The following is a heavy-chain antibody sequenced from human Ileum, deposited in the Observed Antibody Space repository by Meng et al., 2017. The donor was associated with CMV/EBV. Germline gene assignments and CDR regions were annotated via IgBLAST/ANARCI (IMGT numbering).Heavy chain of an antibody. CDR1: GYTFTGYY. D-gene: IGHD1-14*01. Sequence: QVQLVQSGAEVKKPGASVKVSCKASGYTFTGYYIHWVRPAPGEGLEWMGIINPGDGSTNYAQKFQGRVTMTRDTSTTTVHMELSSLRSEDTAVYYCARGPSRTDFDYWGQGTLVTVSS. V-gene: IGHV1-46*01. CDR2: INPGDGST. CDR3: ARGPSRTDFDY. J-gene: IGHJ4*02.